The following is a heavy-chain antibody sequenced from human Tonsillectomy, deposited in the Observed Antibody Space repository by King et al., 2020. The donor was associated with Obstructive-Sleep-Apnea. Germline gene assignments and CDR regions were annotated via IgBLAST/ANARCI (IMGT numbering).Heavy chain of an antibody. CDR1: GGSISSSSYY. CDR3: ASPGYCTTTTCYAHFQH. D-gene: IGHD2-2*01. J-gene: IGHJ1*01. CDR2: IYHTGTT. Sequence: QLQESGPGLVKPSETLSLTCTVSGGSISSSSYYWGWIRQPPGKGLEWIGTIYHTGTTYYNPSLKSRVTVSVETPKNQFSLKLSSMTAAHTAMYYCASPGYCTTTTCYAHFQHWGQGTLVTVSS. V-gene: IGHV4-39*01.